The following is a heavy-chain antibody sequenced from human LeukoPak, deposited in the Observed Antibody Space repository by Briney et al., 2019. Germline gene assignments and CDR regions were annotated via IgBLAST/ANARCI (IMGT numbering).Heavy chain of an antibody. D-gene: IGHD2-2*01. J-gene: IGHJ4*02. CDR3: AKSSGYCSSTNCYPDY. CDR1: GFTFSTCA. V-gene: IGHV3-23*01. CDR2: ISGSGYTT. Sequence: GGSLRLSCAASGFTFSTCAMSWVRQAPGKGLEWVSGISGSGYTTYYTDSVKGRFTISRDNSKNTLYLQMNSLRAEDTAVYYCAKSSGYCSSTNCYPDYWGQGTLVTVSS.